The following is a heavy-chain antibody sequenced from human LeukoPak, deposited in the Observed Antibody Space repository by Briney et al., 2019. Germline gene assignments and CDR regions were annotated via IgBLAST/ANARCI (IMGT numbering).Heavy chain of an antibody. Sequence: GGSLRLSCAGSGFTISSYWTSWVRQAPGKGLEWVANIRQDGSEKYYVDSVKGRLTISRDNAKNSLYLQMNSLRAEDTGIYYCAQAREYGDDAFEYWGQGTMVTVSS. D-gene: IGHD3-10*01. J-gene: IGHJ3*01. CDR3: AQAREYGDDAFEY. CDR1: GFTISSYW. CDR2: IRQDGSEK. V-gene: IGHV3-7*01.